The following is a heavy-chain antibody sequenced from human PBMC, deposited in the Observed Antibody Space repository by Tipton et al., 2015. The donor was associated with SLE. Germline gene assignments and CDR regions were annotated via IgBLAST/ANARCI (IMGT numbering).Heavy chain of an antibody. CDR2: IYYTGTTT. Sequence: TLSLTCTVSGGSVSSSSKYWAWVRPPPGKGLEWIGGIYYTGTTTYYNSFLKSRVTMSVDTSKNQFSLRLTSVIAAETAVYYCARLHGYSYGLNWFDPWGQGTLISVSS. V-gene: IGHV4-39*07. D-gene: IGHD5-18*01. CDR3: ARLHGYSYGLNWFDP. J-gene: IGHJ5*02. CDR1: GGSVSSSSKY.